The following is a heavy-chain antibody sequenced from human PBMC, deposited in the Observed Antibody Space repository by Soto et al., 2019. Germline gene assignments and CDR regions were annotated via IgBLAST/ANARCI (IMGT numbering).Heavy chain of an antibody. V-gene: IGHV1-8*01. Sequence: ASVKASCKASGYTFTSYDINWVRQAAGQGLEWMGWMNPNSGNTGYAQKFQGRVTMTRNTSISTAYMELSSLRSEDTAVYYCARGVVPAAMGYYYYYMDVWGKGTTVTVSS. D-gene: IGHD2-2*01. CDR3: ARGVVPAAMGYYYYYMDV. CDR2: MNPNSGNT. CDR1: GYTFTSYD. J-gene: IGHJ6*03.